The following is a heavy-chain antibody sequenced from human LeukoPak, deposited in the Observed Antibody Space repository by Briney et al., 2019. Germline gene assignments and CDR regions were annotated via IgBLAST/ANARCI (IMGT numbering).Heavy chain of an antibody. CDR1: GGSTSNYY. V-gene: IGHV4-59*01. Sequence: SETLSLTCTVSGGSTSNYYWSWIRQPPGKGLERIGYIYSSGSTRYNPSLKSRVTMSVDTSKNQLPLNLNSVTAADTAVYHCARGYSRDWGLQYFQHWGQGTLVTVSS. J-gene: IGHJ1*01. CDR3: ARGYSRDWGLQYFQH. D-gene: IGHD6-19*01. CDR2: IYSSGST.